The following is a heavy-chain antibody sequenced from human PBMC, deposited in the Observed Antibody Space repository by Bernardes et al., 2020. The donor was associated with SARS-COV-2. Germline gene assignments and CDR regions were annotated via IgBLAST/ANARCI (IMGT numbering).Heavy chain of an antibody. CDR2: FDPEDGET. J-gene: IGHJ6*02. D-gene: IGHD2-2*01. CDR3: ATSTPVFCSSTSCLHYYYYYSMDV. V-gene: IGHV1-24*01. CDR1: GYTLTELS. Sequence: ASVKVSCKVSGYTLTELSMHWVRQAPGKGLEWMGGFDPEDGETIYAQKFQGRVTMTVDTSTDTAYMELSSLRSEDTAVYYCATSTPVFCSSTSCLHYYYYYSMDVWGQGTTVTVSS.